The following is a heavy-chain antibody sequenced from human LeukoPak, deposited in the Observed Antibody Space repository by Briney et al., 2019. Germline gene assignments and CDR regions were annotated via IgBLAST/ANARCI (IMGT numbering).Heavy chain of an antibody. CDR3: ARARVAAKSGYMDV. Sequence: GGSLRLSCAASGFTFSTFGFYWVRQAPGKGVEYVSSISSADSPYYADSVRGRFTISRDNSKNTLYLQMGSLRPEDTAVYYCARARVAAKSGYMDVWGRGTTVTISS. CDR2: ISSADSP. CDR1: GFTFSTFG. J-gene: IGHJ6*03. V-gene: IGHV3-64*02. D-gene: IGHD2-15*01.